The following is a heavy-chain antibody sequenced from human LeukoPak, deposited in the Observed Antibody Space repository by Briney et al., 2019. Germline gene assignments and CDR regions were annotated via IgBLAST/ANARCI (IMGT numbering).Heavy chain of an antibody. CDR1: GYTFTGYY. CDR2: INPNSGGT. V-gene: IGHV1-2*02. CDR3: ARPDRGLGDDLGDY. D-gene: IGHD3-16*01. Sequence: GASVKVSCKASGYTFTGYYMLWVRQAPGQGLEWMGWINPNSGGTNYAQKFQGRVTMTRDTPISTAYMELSRLGSDDTAVYYCARPDRGLGDDLGDYWGQGTLVTVSS. J-gene: IGHJ4*02.